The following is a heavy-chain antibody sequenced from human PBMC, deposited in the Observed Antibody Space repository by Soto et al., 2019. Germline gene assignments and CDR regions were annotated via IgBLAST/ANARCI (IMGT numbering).Heavy chain of an antibody. CDR1: GGTFSSYT. D-gene: IGHD2-2*01. Sequence: ASVKVSCKASGGTFSSYTISWVRQAPGQGLEWMGRIIPILGIANYAQKFQGRVTITADKSTSTAYMELSSLRSEDTAVYYCAREYCSSTSCYGGYYFDYWGQGTLVTVSS. J-gene: IGHJ4*02. CDR3: AREYCSSTSCYGGYYFDY. V-gene: IGHV1-69*04. CDR2: IIPILGIA.